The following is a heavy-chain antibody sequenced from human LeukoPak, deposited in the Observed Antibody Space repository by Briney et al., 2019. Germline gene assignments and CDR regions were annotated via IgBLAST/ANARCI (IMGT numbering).Heavy chain of an antibody. CDR1: SGSFSGYY. J-gene: IGHJ5*02. CDR3: ARHGLSIAAPGRWFDP. D-gene: IGHD6-6*01. Sequence: SETLSLTCAVYSGSFSGYYWSWIRQPPGKGLEWIGEINHSGSTNYNPSLKSRVTISVDTSKNQFSLKLSSVTAADTAVYYCARHGLSIAAPGRWFDPWGQGTPVTVSS. CDR2: INHSGST. V-gene: IGHV4-34*01.